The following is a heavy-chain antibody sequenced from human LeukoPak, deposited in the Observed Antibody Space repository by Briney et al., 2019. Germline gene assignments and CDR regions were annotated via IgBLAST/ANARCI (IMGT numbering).Heavy chain of an antibody. D-gene: IGHD6-13*01. CDR3: ARDLYSSSWYGDY. CDR1: GFTFSDYY. CDR2: ISSSGSTI. Sequence: GGPLRLSCAASGFTFSDYYMSWIRQAPGKGLEWVSYISSSGSTIYYADSVKGRFTISRDNAKNSLYLQMNSLRAEDTAVYYCARDLYSSSWYGDYWGQGTLVTVSS. J-gene: IGHJ4*02. V-gene: IGHV3-11*01.